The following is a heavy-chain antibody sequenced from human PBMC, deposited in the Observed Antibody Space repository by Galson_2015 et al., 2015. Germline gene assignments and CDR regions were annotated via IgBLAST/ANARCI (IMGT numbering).Heavy chain of an antibody. Sequence: TLSLTCTVSGGSISSGSYYWSWIRPPAGKGLEWIGRIYTSGSTNYNPSLKSRVTISVDTSKNQFSLKLSSVTAADTAVYYRAREVPLWGRVGELDYWGQGTLVTVSS. CDR3: AREVPLWGRVGELDY. V-gene: IGHV4-61*02. CDR2: IYTSGST. D-gene: IGHD3-10*01. CDR1: GGSISSGSYY. J-gene: IGHJ4*02.